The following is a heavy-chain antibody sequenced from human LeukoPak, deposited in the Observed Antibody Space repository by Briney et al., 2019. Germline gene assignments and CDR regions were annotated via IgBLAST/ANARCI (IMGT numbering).Heavy chain of an antibody. CDR3: SGAHSSSSLDWFDP. CDR1: GGTFSSYA. D-gene: IGHD6-6*01. J-gene: IGHJ5*02. V-gene: IGHV1-69*04. Sequence: ASVKVSCKASGGTFSSYAISWVRQAPGQGLEWMGRIIPIFGIANYAQKFQGRVTITADKSTSTAYMELSSLRSEDTAVYYCSGAHSSSSLDWFDPWGQGTLVTVSS. CDR2: IIPIFGIA.